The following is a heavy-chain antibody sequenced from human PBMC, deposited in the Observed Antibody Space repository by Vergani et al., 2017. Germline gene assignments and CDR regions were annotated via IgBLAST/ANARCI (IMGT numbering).Heavy chain of an antibody. D-gene: IGHD2-15*01. CDR1: GFSFTTYA. J-gene: IGHJ5*02. CDR2: INTNGDYT. Sequence: EVQLLESGGDLVQPGGSLRLSCAASGFSFTTYAMSWVRQAPGKGLEWVSTINTNGDYTRYGDSVKGRFTISRDNSKNTLYLQMNSLRAEDTAVYYCAKPWGYCSGGSCSTPNWFDPWGQGTLVTVSS. CDR3: AKPWGYCSGGSCSTPNWFDP. V-gene: IGHV3-23*01.